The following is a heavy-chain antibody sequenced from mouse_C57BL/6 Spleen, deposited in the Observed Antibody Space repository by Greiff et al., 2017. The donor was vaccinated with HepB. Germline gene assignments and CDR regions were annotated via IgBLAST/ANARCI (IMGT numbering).Heavy chain of an antibody. J-gene: IGHJ1*03. Sequence: VQLQQPGAELVMPGASVKLSCKASGYTFTSYWMHWVKQRPGQGLEWIGEIDPSDSYTNYNQKFKGKSTLTVDKSSSTAYMKLSSLTSEDSAVYYCARSWGYYSKGYFDVWGTGTTVTVSS. CDR1: GYTFTSYW. V-gene: IGHV1-69*01. CDR2: IDPSDSYT. CDR3: ARSWGYYSKGYFDV. D-gene: IGHD2-5*01.